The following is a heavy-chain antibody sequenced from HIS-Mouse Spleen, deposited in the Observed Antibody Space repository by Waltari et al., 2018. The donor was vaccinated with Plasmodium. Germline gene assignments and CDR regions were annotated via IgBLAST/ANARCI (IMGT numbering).Heavy chain of an antibody. CDR1: GFPFSSYG. D-gene: IGHD6-13*01. J-gene: IGHJ4*02. V-gene: IGHV3-30*18. Sequence: QVQLVESGGGVVQPGRSLRLSCAASGFPFSSYGMHWVRQAPGQGLEWVAVISYDGSNKYYADSVKGRFTISRDNSKNTLYLQMNSLRAEDTAVYYCAKDRRSSSWYVDYWGQGTLVTVSS. CDR2: ISYDGSNK. CDR3: AKDRRSSSWYVDY.